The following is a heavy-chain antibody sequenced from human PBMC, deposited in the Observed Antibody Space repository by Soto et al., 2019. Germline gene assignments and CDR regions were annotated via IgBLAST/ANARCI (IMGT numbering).Heavy chain of an antibody. J-gene: IGHJ6*03. CDR2: IWYDGSNK. D-gene: IGHD3-3*01. V-gene: IGHV3-33*01. CDR3: ASCSYDSRGYYYMDV. Sequence: GGSLRLSCAAAGFTFSSYGMHWVRPAPGKGLEWVAVIWYDGSNKYYADSVKGRFTISRDNSKNTLYLQMNSLRAEDTAVYYCASCSYDSRGYYYMDVWGKGTTVTVSS. CDR1: GFTFSSYG.